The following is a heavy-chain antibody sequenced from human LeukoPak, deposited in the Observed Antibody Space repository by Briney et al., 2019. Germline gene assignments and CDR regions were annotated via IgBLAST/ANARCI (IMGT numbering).Heavy chain of an antibody. J-gene: IGHJ3*02. CDR2: INHSGST. CDR1: GGSFSGYY. Sequence: SETLSLTCAVYGGSFSGYYWSWIRQPPGKGLEWIGEINHSGSTNYNPSLKSRVTISVDTSKNQFSLKLSSVTAADTAVYYCARGPRGRYFDWLFKDALDIWGQGTMVTVSS. D-gene: IGHD3-9*01. V-gene: IGHV4-34*01. CDR3: ARGPRGRYFDWLFKDALDI.